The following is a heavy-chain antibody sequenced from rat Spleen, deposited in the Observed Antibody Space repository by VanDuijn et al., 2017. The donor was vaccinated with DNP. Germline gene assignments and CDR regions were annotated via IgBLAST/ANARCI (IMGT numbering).Heavy chain of an antibody. V-gene: IGHV5-31*01. D-gene: IGHD1-1*01. CDR1: GFTFNNYW. CDR3: TRALITTVVTFDY. Sequence: EVQLVESGGGLVQPGRSLKLSCVASGFTFNNYWMSWIRQAPGKGLEWVASITNTGGSIYYPDSVKGRFTISRDNAPNTLYLQMNSLRSEDTATYYCTRALITTVVTFDYWGQGVMVTVSS. J-gene: IGHJ2*01. CDR2: ITNTGGSI.